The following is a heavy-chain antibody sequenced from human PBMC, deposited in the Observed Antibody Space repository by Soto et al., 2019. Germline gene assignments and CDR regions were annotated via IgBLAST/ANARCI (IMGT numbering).Heavy chain of an antibody. Sequence: PSETLSLTCSVSGRSMSSNYWSWIRQSPDKGLEWLGYVFYGGTDYNPSLGGRVSMSVETSKSQFSLKSTSVTVADTAAYYCASFSGALYFESWGPGILVTVSS. D-gene: IGHD6-25*01. J-gene: IGHJ4*02. CDR1: GRSMSSNY. CDR3: ASFSGALYFES. V-gene: IGHV4-59*01. CDR2: VFYGGT.